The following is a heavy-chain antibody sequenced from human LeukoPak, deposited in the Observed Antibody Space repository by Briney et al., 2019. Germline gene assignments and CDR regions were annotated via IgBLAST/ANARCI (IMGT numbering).Heavy chain of an antibody. CDR1: GGTFSSYA. D-gene: IGHD3-22*01. V-gene: IGHV1-69*06. J-gene: IGHJ6*03. CDR3: ARGQYYYDSTGDENYYYYYMDV. CDR2: IIPIFGTA. Sequence: ASVKVSCKASGGTFSSYAISWVRQAPGQGLEWMGGIIPIFGTANYAQKFQGRVTLTADKSTGTAYMEMSSLRSQDTAVYYCARGQYYYDSTGDENYYYYYMDVWGKGTTVTVSS.